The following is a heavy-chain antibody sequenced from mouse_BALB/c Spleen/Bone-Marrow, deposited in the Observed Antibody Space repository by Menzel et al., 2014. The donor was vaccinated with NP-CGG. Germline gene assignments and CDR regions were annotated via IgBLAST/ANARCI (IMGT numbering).Heavy chain of an antibody. D-gene: IGHD2-10*02. CDR1: GFSLTTYG. Sequence: QVQLKHSGPGLVAPSQSLSITCTVSGFSLTTYGVHWVRQPPGKGLEWLVVIWSDGSTTYNSALKSRLSISKDNSKSQVFLKMNSLQTDDTAMYYCARNPYGNYAMDYWGQGTSVTVSS. CDR2: IWSDGST. V-gene: IGHV2-6*02. CDR3: ARNPYGNYAMDY. J-gene: IGHJ4*01.